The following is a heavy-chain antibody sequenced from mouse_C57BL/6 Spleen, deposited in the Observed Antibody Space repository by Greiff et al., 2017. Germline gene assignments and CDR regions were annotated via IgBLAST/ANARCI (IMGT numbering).Heavy chain of an antibody. D-gene: IGHD2-13*01. CDR2: INPNNGGT. CDR3: ANPVVTFDY. Sequence: VQLQQSGPELVKPGASVKMSCKASGYTFTDYNMHWVKQSHGKSLEWIGYINPNNGGTSYNQKFKGKATLTVNKSSSTAYMELRDLTSEDSAVYYCANPVVTFDYWGQGTTLTVSS. CDR1: GYTFTDYN. J-gene: IGHJ2*01. V-gene: IGHV1-22*01.